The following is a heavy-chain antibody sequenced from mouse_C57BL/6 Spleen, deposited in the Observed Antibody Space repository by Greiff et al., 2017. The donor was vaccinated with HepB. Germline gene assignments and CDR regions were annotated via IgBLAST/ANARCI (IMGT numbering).Heavy chain of an antibody. D-gene: IGHD3-2*02. CDR1: GFTFSSYT. J-gene: IGHJ2*01. Sequence: EVHLVESGGGLVKPGGSLKLSCAASGFTFSSYTMSWVRQTPEKRLEWVATISGGGGNTYYPDSVKGRFTISRDNAKNTLYLQMSSLRSEDTALYYCARLAPDSSGPDYWGQGTTLTVSS. CDR3: ARLAPDSSGPDY. V-gene: IGHV5-9*01. CDR2: ISGGGGNT.